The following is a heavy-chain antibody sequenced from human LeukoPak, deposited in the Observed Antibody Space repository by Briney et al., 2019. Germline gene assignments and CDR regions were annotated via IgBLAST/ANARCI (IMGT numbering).Heavy chain of an antibody. Sequence: SVKVSCKASGGTFSSYAISWVRQAPGQGLEWMGGIIPIFGTANYAQKFQGRVTITADKSTGTAYMELSSLRSEDTAVYYCARGQRGYSYGSNYYYYMDVWGKGTTVTI. J-gene: IGHJ6*03. D-gene: IGHD5-18*01. CDR3: ARGQRGYSYGSNYYYYMDV. CDR1: GGTFSSYA. V-gene: IGHV1-69*06. CDR2: IIPIFGTA.